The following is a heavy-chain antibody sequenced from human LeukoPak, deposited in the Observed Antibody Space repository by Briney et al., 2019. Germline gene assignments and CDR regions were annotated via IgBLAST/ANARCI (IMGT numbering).Heavy chain of an antibody. Sequence: ASVKVTCKASGYTFTSYDIIGVLQATGQGLEGMVWMNPNSGNTGYAQKFQGRVTMTRNTSISTAYMELSSLQSEDTAEYWRARHHGDFWSGYYNHWGQVTRVTVSS. J-gene: IGHJ1*01. CDR3: ARHHGDFWSGYYNH. D-gene: IGHD3-3*01. CDR1: GYTFTSYD. CDR2: MNPNSGNT. V-gene: IGHV1-8*01.